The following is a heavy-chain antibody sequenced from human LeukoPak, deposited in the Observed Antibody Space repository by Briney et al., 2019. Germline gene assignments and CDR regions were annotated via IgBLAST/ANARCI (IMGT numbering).Heavy chain of an antibody. J-gene: IGHJ4*02. CDR1: GYTFTSYG. Sequence: ASVKVSCKASGYTFTSYGISWVRQAPGQGLEWMGWISAYNGSTNYAQKLQGRVTMTTDTSTSTAYMELRSLRSDDTALYYCARNVLRFLEWFSGTFNFDYWGQGTLVTVSS. CDR3: ARNVLRFLEWFSGTFNFDY. D-gene: IGHD3-3*01. V-gene: IGHV1-18*01. CDR2: ISAYNGST.